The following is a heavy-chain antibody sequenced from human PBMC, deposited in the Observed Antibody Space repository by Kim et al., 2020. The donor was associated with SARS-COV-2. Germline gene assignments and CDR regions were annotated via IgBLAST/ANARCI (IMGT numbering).Heavy chain of an antibody. D-gene: IGHD6-19*01. CDR1: GGSISSYY. J-gene: IGHJ6*02. CDR3: ARHPGLGWLAEYYYYYYGMDV. V-gene: IGHV4-59*08. CDR2: IYYSGST. Sequence: SETLSLTCTVSGGSISSYYWSWIRQPPGKGLEWIGYIYYSGSTNYNPSLKSRVTISVDTSKNQFSLKLSSVTAADTAVYYCARHPGLGWLAEYYYYYYGMDVWGQGTTVTVSS.